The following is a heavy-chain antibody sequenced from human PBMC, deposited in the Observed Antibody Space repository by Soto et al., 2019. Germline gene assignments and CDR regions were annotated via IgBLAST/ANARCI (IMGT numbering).Heavy chain of an antibody. CDR3: ARDDLYVDKGLAL. CDR1: GFSFSTHG. D-gene: IGHD3-10*02. CDR2: IVNDGSEQ. J-gene: IGHJ4*02. V-gene: IGHV3-33*01. Sequence: QVQLVESGGGVVRPGRSLRLSCAATGFSFSTHGMHWVRQAPGKGLEWVAVIVNDGSEQQYADSVKGRFTISRDNARNILYLQMNNLRAEDTALYYCARDDLYVDKGLALWGPGPLVTVSS.